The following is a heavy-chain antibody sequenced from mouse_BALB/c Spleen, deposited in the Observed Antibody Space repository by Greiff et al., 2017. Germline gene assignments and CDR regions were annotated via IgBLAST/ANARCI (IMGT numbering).Heavy chain of an antibody. CDR2: IKPSSGYT. CDR1: GYTFTSYT. CDR3: ARRDGCDDSMDY. J-gene: IGHJ4*01. V-gene: IGHV1-4*01. Sequence: VQLQESGPELARPGASVKMSCKASGYTFTSYTMHWLKQRPGQGLEEIVYIKPSSGYTNYNQNFKDKATLTAAKSSSTTYMQLSSLTSADAAVYSCARRDGCDDSMDYWGQGTTVTVSS. D-gene: IGHD2-2*01.